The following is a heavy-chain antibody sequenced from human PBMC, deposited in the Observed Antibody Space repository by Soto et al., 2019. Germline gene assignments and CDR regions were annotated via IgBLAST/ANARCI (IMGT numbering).Heavy chain of an antibody. D-gene: IGHD6-19*01. Sequence: SETLSLTCTVSGGSISSYYWSWIRQPPGKGLEWIGYIYYSGSTNYNPSLKSRVTISVDTSKNQFSLKLSSVTAADTAVYCCARVRSSSGWYYFDYWGQGTLVTVSS. J-gene: IGHJ4*02. V-gene: IGHV4-59*01. CDR2: IYYSGST. CDR1: GGSISSYY. CDR3: ARVRSSSGWYYFDY.